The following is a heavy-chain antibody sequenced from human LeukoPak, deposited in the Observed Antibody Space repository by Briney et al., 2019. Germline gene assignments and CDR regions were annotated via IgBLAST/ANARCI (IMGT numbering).Heavy chain of an antibody. V-gene: IGHV4-59*08. CDR3: ARVDGSPDY. Sequence: SETLSLTCTVSGGSISSYYWSWIRQPPGKGLEWIGYIYYSGSTNYNPTLKSRVTISVDTSKNQFSLKLSSVTAADTAVYYCARVDGSPDYWGQGTLVTVSS. J-gene: IGHJ4*02. CDR1: GGSISSYY. CDR2: IYYSGST. D-gene: IGHD2-15*01.